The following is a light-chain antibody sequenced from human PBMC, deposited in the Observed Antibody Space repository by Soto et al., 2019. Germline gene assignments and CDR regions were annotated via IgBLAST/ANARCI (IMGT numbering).Light chain of an antibody. Sequence: DIQMTQSPSSLSASVGDRVTITCRASQSIRSYLNWYQQKPGRAPKVLIYVASSLQSGVASRFSGRGSGTDFTLTISSLQPEDSATYYCQQSDSIPWTFGQGTKVEIK. CDR3: QQSDSIPWT. CDR2: VAS. J-gene: IGKJ1*01. CDR1: QSIRSY. V-gene: IGKV1-39*01.